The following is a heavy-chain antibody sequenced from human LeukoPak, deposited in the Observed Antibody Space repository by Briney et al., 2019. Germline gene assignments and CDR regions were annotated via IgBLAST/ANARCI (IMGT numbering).Heavy chain of an antibody. V-gene: IGHV1-2*02. CDR2: INPNSGGT. J-gene: IGHJ4*02. Sequence: ASVKVSCKASGNTFAGYYAHWVRQAPGQGLEWMGWINPNSGGTNYAQKFQGRVTMTRDTSISTAYMELSSLRSDDTAVYYCAGRGTRGYFDYWGQGTLVTVSS. CDR1: GNTFAGYY. CDR3: AGRGTRGYFDY. D-gene: IGHD1-26*01.